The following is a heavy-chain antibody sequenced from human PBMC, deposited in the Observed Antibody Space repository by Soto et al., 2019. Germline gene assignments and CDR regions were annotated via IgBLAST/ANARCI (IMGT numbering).Heavy chain of an antibody. Sequence: GGSLRLSCAASGFTFDDYAMHWVRQAPGKGLEWVSGISWNSGSIGYSDSVKGRFTISRDNAKNSLYLQMNSLKTEDTAVYYCTTERGVDYWGQGTLVTVSS. J-gene: IGHJ4*02. V-gene: IGHV3-9*01. CDR1: GFTFDDYA. CDR3: TTERGVDY. D-gene: IGHD3-3*01. CDR2: ISWNSGSI.